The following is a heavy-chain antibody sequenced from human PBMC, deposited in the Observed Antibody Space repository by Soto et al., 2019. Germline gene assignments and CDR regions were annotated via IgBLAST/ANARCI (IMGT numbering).Heavy chain of an antibody. J-gene: IGHJ4*02. CDR1: GFTFRRNN. D-gene: IGHD3-22*01. CDR2: ISSSGDYL. CDR3: AKDQSNSNPLYYFDF. Sequence: PGGSLRLSCAASGFTFRRNNMNWVRQAPGKGLEWVASISSSGDYLYYADSVKGRFIISRDNFQNSLFLQMNNLRADDTAIYYCAKDQSNSNPLYYFDFWGPGTLVTVSS. V-gene: IGHV3-21*04.